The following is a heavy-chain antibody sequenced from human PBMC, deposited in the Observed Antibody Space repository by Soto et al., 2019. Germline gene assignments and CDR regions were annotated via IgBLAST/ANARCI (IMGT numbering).Heavy chain of an antibody. CDR3: ARGRTLEVDWLLFRYRDPFDI. V-gene: IGHV1-2*04. CDR2: INPNSGGT. Sequence: GASVKASCKASGYTFTGYYMHWVRQAPGQGLEWMGWINPNSGGTNYAQKFQGWVTMTRDTPISTAYMELSRLRSDDTAVYYCARGRTLEVDWLLFRYRDPFDICGQGTMVTVS. D-gene: IGHD3-9*01. J-gene: IGHJ3*02. CDR1: GYTFTGYY.